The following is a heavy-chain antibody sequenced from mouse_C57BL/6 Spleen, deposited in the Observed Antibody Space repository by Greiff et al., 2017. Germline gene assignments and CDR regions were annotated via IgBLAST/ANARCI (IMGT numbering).Heavy chain of an antibody. CDR1: GYTFTGYW. J-gene: IGHJ2*01. CDR2: ILPGSGST. CDR3: ARICPISTVNY. Sequence: QVQLQQSGAELMKPGASVKLSCKATGYTFTGYWIEWVKQRPGHGLEWIGEILPGSGSTYYNETFKGKATFTADTSSNTDYMQLSSLTTEDSAMDCCARICPISTVNYWGQGTTLTVSS. V-gene: IGHV1-9*01. D-gene: IGHD1-1*01.